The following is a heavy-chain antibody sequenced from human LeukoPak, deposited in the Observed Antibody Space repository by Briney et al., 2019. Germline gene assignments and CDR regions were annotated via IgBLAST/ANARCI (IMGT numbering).Heavy chain of an antibody. CDR2: IYTSGST. CDR1: GGSISSYY. D-gene: IGHD5-12*01. V-gene: IGHV4-4*07. J-gene: IGHJ3*02. Sequence: SETLSLTCTVSGGSISSYYWSWIRQPAGKGLEWIGRIYTSGSTNYNPSLKSRVTMSVDTSKNQFSLKLSSVTAADTAVYYCARSRLRVDIVATVGAFDIWGQGTMVTVSS. CDR3: ARSRLRVDIVATVGAFDI.